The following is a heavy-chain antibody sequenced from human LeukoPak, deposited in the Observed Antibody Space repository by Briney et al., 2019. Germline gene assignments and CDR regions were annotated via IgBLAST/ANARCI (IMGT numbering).Heavy chain of an antibody. D-gene: IGHD3-22*01. J-gene: IGHJ4*02. CDR2: INGRGIT. Sequence: GGSLRLSCTASGFTFSSYTMSWVRQAPGEGLEWLSAINGRGITYYAGSVKGRFTISRDNSKNTLYLQMNSLRAEDTAVYYCAKVFPYYDSSGRYFDYWGQGTLVTVSS. V-gene: IGHV3-23*01. CDR3: AKVFPYYDSSGRYFDY. CDR1: GFTFSSYT.